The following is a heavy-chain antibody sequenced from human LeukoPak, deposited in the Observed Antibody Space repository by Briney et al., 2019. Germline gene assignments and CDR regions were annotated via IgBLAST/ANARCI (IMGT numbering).Heavy chain of an antibody. D-gene: IGHD7-27*01. J-gene: IGHJ2*01. CDR1: GYSFTSYW. CDR2: IDPSDSYT. Sequence: GESLKISCKGSGYSFTSYWISWVRQMPGKGLEWMGRIDPSDSYTDYSPSFQGHVTISADKSISTAYLQWSSLKASDTAMYYCARPNWGPNWYFDLWGRGTLVTVSS. V-gene: IGHV5-10-1*01. CDR3: ARPNWGPNWYFDL.